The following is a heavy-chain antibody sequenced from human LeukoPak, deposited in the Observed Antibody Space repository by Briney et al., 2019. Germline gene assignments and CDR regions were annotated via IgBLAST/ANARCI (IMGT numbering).Heavy chain of an antibody. CDR1: GFSLSTSGVG. Sequence: SGPTLVNPTQTLTLTCTFSGFSLSTSGVGVGWIRQPPGKALEWLALIYWDDDKRYSPSLKSRLTITKDTSKNQVVLTMTNMDPVDTATYYCAHTYYDFWSGYYEGYYFDYWGQGTLVTVSS. CDR3: AHTYYDFWSGYYEGYYFDY. CDR2: IYWDDDK. J-gene: IGHJ4*02. D-gene: IGHD3-3*01. V-gene: IGHV2-5*02.